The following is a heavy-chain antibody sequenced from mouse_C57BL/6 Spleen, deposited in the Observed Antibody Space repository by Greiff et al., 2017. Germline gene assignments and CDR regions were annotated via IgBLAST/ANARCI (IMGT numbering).Heavy chain of an antibody. CDR3: ARNDYDVDWYFEV. D-gene: IGHD2-4*01. J-gene: IGHJ1*03. Sequence: EVKLMESEGGLVQPGSSMKLSCTASGFTFSDSYMAWVRQVPEKGLEWVANINYDGSSTYYLDSLKSRFIISRDNAKNILYLQMSSLKSEDTATYYCARNDYDVDWYFEVWGTGTTVTVSS. CDR2: INYDGSST. V-gene: IGHV5-16*01. CDR1: GFTFSDSY.